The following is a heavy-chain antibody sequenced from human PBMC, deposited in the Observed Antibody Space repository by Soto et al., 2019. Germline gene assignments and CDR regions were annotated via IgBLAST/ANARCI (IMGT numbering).Heavy chain of an antibody. CDR1: GGTFSSYA. Sequence: ASVKVSCKASGGTFSSYAISWVRQAPGQGLEWMGGIIPIFGTANYAQKFQGRVTITADESTSTAYMELSSLRSEDTAVYYCARTPAAGTDYYYYYGMDVWGQGTTVTVSS. CDR2: IIPIFGTA. CDR3: ARTPAAGTDYYYYYGMDV. J-gene: IGHJ6*02. V-gene: IGHV1-69*13. D-gene: IGHD6-13*01.